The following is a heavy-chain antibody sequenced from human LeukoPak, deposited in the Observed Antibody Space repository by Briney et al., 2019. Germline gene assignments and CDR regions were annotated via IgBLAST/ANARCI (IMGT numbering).Heavy chain of an antibody. CDR3: ARDRSGFDY. Sequence: GGSLRLSCAASGFTFSSYGMHWVRQAPGKGLEWVAVISYDGSNKYYADSVKGRFTISRDNSKNTLYLQMNSLRAEDTAVYYCARDRSGFDYWGQGTLVTVSS. CDR1: GFTFSSYG. J-gene: IGHJ4*02. V-gene: IGHV3-30*03. CDR2: ISYDGSNK.